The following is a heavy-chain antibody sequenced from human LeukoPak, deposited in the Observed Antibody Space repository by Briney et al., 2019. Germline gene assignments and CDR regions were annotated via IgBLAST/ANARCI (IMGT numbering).Heavy chain of an antibody. D-gene: IGHD6-13*01. J-gene: IGHJ4*02. Sequence: QPGGSLRLSCAVSGFTFSSYWMHWVRQAPGKGLVWVSRINSEGSSTSYADSVKGRFSISRDNAKNTLYLQMNSLRAEDTAVYYCTTIQHSRYVGYWGQATLVTVSS. CDR2: INSEGSST. CDR1: GFTFSSYW. V-gene: IGHV3-74*01. CDR3: TTIQHSRYVGY.